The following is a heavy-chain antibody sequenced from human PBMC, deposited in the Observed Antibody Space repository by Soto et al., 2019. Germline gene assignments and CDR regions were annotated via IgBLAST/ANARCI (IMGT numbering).Heavy chain of an antibody. J-gene: IGHJ6*02. CDR3: ARSQGSSTSLEIYYYYYYGMDV. V-gene: IGHV1-69*01. Sequence: QVQLVQSGAEVKKPGSSVKVSCKASGGTFSSYAISWVRQAPGQWLEWMGGIIPISGTANYAQKFQGRVTITADESTSTAYMELSSLRSEDTAVYYCARSQGSSTSLEIYYYYYYGMDVLGQGTTVTVSS. D-gene: IGHD2-2*01. CDR1: GGTFSSYA. CDR2: IIPISGTA.